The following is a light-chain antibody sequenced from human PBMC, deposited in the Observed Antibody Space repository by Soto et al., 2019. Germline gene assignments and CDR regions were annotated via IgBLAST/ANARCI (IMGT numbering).Light chain of an antibody. CDR2: GAS. Sequence: EMVMARAPPTLSVTPGERATLSCGAIQSVSSNLAWYQQKPGQSPRLLIYGASTRATGFPARFSGSGSGTEFTLTIRSLQSEDFAVYYCQQYNNWPPERTFGQGTKVDIK. V-gene: IGKV3-15*01. CDR3: QQYNNWPPERT. J-gene: IGKJ1*01. CDR1: QSVSSN.